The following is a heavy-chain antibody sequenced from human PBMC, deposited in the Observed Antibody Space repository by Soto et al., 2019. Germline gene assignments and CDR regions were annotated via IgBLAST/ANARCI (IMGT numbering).Heavy chain of an antibody. CDR3: ARDRIATTGTRFALGMDV. D-gene: IGHD6-13*01. CDR1: GGTFSSYA. CDR2: IIPIFGSA. V-gene: IGHV1-69*13. Sequence: SVKVSCKASGGTFSSYALSWVRQAPGQGLEWMGGIIPIFGSANYAQKFQGRVTITADESTRIASMELSSLRSEDTAVYYCARDRIATTGTRFALGMDVWGQGTTVTVSS. J-gene: IGHJ6*02.